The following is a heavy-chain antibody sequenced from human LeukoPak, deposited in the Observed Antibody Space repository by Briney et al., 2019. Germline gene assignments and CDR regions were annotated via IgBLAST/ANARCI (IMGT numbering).Heavy chain of an antibody. CDR3: AKINDSSGATDY. CDR1: GFTFSSYA. J-gene: IGHJ4*02. Sequence: GGSLRLSCAASGFTFSSYAMSWVRQAPGKGLEWVSAISGSGGSTYYADSVKGRLTISRDNSKNTLYLQMNSLRAEDTAVYYCAKINDSSGATDYWGQGTLVTVPS. V-gene: IGHV3-23*01. CDR2: ISGSGGST. D-gene: IGHD3-22*01.